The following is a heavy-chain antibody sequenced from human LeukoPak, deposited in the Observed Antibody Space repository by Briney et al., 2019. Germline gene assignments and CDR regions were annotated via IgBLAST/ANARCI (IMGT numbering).Heavy chain of an antibody. J-gene: IGHJ4*02. CDR3: ARDRYYDSTNYFDF. CDR2: IYYSGST. Sequence: PSETLSLTRTVSGGSISSYYWTWIRQPPGKGLEWIGYIYYSGSTNYNPSLKSRVTILVDTSKNQFSLKLSSVTAADTAVYYCARDRYYDSTNYFDFWGQGTLVTVSS. V-gene: IGHV4-59*01. CDR1: GGSISSYY. D-gene: IGHD3-22*01.